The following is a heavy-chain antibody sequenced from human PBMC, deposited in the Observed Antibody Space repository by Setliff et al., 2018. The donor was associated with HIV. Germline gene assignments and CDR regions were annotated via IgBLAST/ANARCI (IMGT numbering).Heavy chain of an antibody. V-gene: IGHV3-30*07. Sequence: PGGSLRLSCTASGFTFGDYAVHWVRQAPGKGLEWVAVISNDGSNKFYADSVKGRFTISRDNSKNTLYLQMNSLRAEDTAVYYCAKGRYSSGANYYYYYMDVWGKGTTVTVSS. CDR2: ISNDGSNK. CDR3: AKGRYSSGANYYYYYMDV. CDR1: GFTFGDYA. D-gene: IGHD6-19*01. J-gene: IGHJ6*03.